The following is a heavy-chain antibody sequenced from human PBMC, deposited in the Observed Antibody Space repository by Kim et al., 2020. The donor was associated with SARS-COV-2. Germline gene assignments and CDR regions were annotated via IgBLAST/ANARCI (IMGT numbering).Heavy chain of an antibody. CDR1: GGSISSSSYY. CDR2: IYYSGST. D-gene: IGHD4-17*01. J-gene: IGHJ4*01. V-gene: IGHV4-39*07. Sequence: SETLSLTCTVSGGSISSSSYYWGWIRQPPGKGLEWIGSIYYSGSTYYNPSLKSRVTISVDTSKNQFSLKLSSVTAVDTAVYYCARDLGYGVNLYFDYWG. CDR3: ARDLGYGVNLYFDY.